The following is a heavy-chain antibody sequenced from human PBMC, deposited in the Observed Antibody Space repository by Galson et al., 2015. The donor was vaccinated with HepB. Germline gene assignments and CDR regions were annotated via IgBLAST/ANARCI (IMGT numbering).Heavy chain of an antibody. D-gene: IGHD3-10*01. J-gene: IGHJ4*02. CDR1: GFSFSSYD. V-gene: IGHV3-23*01. CDR3: ARDYYGSGNYYGY. CDR2: IRGSGNT. Sequence: SLRLSCAASGFSFSSYDMTWVRQAPGKGLEWVSTIRGSGNTHYADSVKGRFTISRDISKNTLYLQMNSLRAEDTAVYYCARDYYGSGNYYGYWGQGTLVTVSS.